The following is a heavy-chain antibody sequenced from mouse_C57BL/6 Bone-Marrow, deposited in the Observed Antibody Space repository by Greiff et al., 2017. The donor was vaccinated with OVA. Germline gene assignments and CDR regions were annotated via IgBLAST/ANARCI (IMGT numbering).Heavy chain of an antibody. Sequence: EVQRVESGPELVKPGASVKIPCKASGYTFTDYNMDWVKQSHGKSLEWIGDINPNNGGTIYNQKFKGKATLTVDKSSSTAYMELRSLTSEDTAVYYCARFYYGSDYFDYWGQGTTLTVSS. CDR3: ARFYYGSDYFDY. D-gene: IGHD1-1*01. V-gene: IGHV1-18*01. J-gene: IGHJ2*01. CDR1: GYTFTDYN. CDR2: INPNNGGT.